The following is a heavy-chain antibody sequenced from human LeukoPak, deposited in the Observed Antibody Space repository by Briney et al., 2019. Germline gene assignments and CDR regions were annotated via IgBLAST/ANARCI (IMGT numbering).Heavy chain of an antibody. Sequence: ASVKVSCKASGYTFTSYAMHWVRQAPGQRLEWMGWINAGNGNTKYSQKFQGRVTITRDTSASTAYMELSSLRSEDTAVYYCARVRPESDAFDIWGQGTMVTVSS. CDR3: ARVRPESDAFDI. V-gene: IGHV1-3*01. CDR2: INAGNGNT. J-gene: IGHJ3*02. CDR1: GYTFTSYA.